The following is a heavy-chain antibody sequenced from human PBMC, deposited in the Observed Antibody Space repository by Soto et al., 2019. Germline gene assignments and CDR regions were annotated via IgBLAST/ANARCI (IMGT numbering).Heavy chain of an antibody. Sequence: QVQLVESGGGVVQPGKSLRLSCAASGFTFSTYGMHWVRQAPGKGLEWVAVIWYDGSNKYHGDSLKGRFTISRDNSKNTLYLQINILRAEDAAVCYCGRDGALGDTAVVDSWGQGTLVTVSS. CDR2: IWYDGSNK. V-gene: IGHV3-33*01. CDR3: GRDGALGDTAVVDS. J-gene: IGHJ4*02. D-gene: IGHD5-18*01. CDR1: GFTFSTYG.